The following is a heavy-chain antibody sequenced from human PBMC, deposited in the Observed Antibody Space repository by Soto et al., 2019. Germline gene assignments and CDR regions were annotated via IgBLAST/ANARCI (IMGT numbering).Heavy chain of an antibody. Sequence: PSETLSLTCAVYGGSFSGYYWSWIRQPPGKGLEWIGEINHSGSTTYNPSLESRVTISVDTSKNQFSLKVSSVTAADSAVYYCTRGSWQPRLAFWGKGSPVTVSS. CDR3: TRGSWQPRLAF. CDR1: GGSFSGYY. V-gene: IGHV4-34*01. D-gene: IGHD5-12*01. J-gene: IGHJ4*02. CDR2: INHSGST.